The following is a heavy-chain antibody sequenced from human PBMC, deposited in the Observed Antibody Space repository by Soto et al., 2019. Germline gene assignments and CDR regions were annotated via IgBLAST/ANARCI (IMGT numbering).Heavy chain of an antibody. Sequence: SGPTLVNPTQTLTLTCTFSGFSLSTSGVGVGWIRQPPGQALEWLALIYWNDDTRYSPSLKNRFTITKDTSENQVVLTMTNMDPVDTATYHCAHTKSYGSEDFFDHWGQGTLVTVSS. CDR2: IYWNDDT. J-gene: IGHJ4*02. CDR1: GFSLSTSGVG. CDR3: AHTKSYGSEDFFDH. V-gene: IGHV2-5*01. D-gene: IGHD5-18*01.